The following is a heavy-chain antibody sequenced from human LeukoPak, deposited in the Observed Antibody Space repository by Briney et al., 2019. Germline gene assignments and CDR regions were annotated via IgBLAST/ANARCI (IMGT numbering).Heavy chain of an antibody. CDR2: IYTSGST. CDR1: GGSISSYY. Sequence: KPSEALSLTCTVSGGSISSYYWSWIRQPAGKGLEWIGRIYTSGSTNYNPSLKSRVTMSVDTSKNQFSLKLSSVIAADTAVYYCARDLLGYCSSTSCYGTHNWFDPWGQGTLVTVSS. CDR3: ARDLLGYCSSTSCYGTHNWFDP. D-gene: IGHD2-2*01. J-gene: IGHJ5*02. V-gene: IGHV4-4*07.